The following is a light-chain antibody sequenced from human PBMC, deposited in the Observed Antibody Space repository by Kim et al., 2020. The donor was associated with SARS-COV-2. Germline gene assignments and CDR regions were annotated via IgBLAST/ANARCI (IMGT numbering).Light chain of an antibody. CDR2: SNN. J-gene: IGLJ7*01. CDR3: EAWDDSLNAAV. V-gene: IGLV1-44*01. Sequence: QAVVTQPPSASGTPGQRVTISCSGGSSNVGRHTVNWYQQLPGTAPKLLIYSNNQRPSGVPDRFSGSKSGTSASLAISGLQSADEADYYCEAWDDSLNAAVFGGGTQLTVL. CDR1: SSNVGRHT.